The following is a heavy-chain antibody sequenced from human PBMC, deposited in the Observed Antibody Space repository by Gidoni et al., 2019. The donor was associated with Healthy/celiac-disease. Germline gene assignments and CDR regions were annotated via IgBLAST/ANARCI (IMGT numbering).Heavy chain of an antibody. V-gene: IGHV1-69*04. CDR1: GGTFSSYA. Sequence: QVQLVQSGAEVKKPGSSVKVSCKASGGTFSSYAISWVRQAPGQGLEWMGRIIPILGIANYAQKFQGRVTITAGKSTSTAYMELSSLRSEDTAVYYCARSLALNYGMDVWGQGTTVTVSS. CDR2: IIPILGIA. J-gene: IGHJ6*02. CDR3: ARSLALNYGMDV.